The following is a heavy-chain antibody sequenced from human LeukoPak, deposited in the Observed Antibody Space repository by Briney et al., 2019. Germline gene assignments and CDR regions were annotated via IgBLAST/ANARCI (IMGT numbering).Heavy chain of an antibody. CDR1: GGTFSSYA. Sequence: WASVKVSCKASGGTFSSYAISWVRQAPGQGLEWMGGIIPIFGTANYAQKFQGRVTITADESTSTAYMELNSLRSEDTAVYYCARDPLGNWNDPGWFDPWGQGTLVTVSS. V-gene: IGHV1-69*13. D-gene: IGHD1-1*01. J-gene: IGHJ5*02. CDR3: ARDPLGNWNDPGWFDP. CDR2: IIPIFGTA.